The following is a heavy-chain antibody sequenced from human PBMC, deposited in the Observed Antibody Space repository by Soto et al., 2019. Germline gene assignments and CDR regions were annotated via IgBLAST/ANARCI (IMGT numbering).Heavy chain of an antibody. CDR2: IKNSGSTT. J-gene: IGHJ4*02. CDR3: AVVAGSYWFDC. CDR1: GFTFSSYG. D-gene: IGHD6-19*01. V-gene: IGHV3-64D*06. Sequence: GGSLRLSCSASGFTFSSYGMHWVRQAPGKGLEYVSAIKNSGSTTNYTDSVKGRFTISRDNSKNMLYLQMSSLTSEDTAVYYCAVVAGSYWFDCWGQGTLVTVSS.